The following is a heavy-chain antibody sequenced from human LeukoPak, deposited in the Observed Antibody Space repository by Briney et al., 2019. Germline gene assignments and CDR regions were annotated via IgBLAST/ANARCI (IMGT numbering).Heavy chain of an antibody. CDR1: GYTLTELS. Sequence: GASVKVSCKVSGYTLTELSMHWVRQAPGKGLEWMGGFDPEDGETIYAQKFQGRVTMTEDTSTDTAYMELGSLRSEDTAVYYCARVPDTAMVTYYGMDVWGQGTTVTVSS. D-gene: IGHD5-18*01. CDR3: ARVPDTAMVTYYGMDV. V-gene: IGHV1-24*01. J-gene: IGHJ6*02. CDR2: FDPEDGET.